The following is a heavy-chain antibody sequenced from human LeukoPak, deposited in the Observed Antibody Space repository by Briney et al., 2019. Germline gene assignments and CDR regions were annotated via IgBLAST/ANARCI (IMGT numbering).Heavy chain of an antibody. CDR3: ARGAFTWIRHPYAMDV. Sequence: GGSLRLSCAASGFTFSSYGMHWVRQAPGKGLEWVAVISYDGSNKYYADSVKGRFTISRANAKNSLYLQMNSLRAEDTAVYYCARGAFTWIRHPYAMDVWGQGTTVTVSS. V-gene: IGHV3-30*03. J-gene: IGHJ6*02. CDR1: GFTFSSYG. CDR2: ISYDGSNK. D-gene: IGHD5-18*01.